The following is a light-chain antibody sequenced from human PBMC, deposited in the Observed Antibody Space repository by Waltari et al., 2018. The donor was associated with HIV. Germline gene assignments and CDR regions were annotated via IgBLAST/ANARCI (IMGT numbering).Light chain of an antibody. CDR2: SSS. V-gene: IGKV3-15*01. Sequence: IDMTKAPATLSVSPGERVTHPCRASQSGGSNLAWYQQMPGRAPSLHVYSSSTRATCIPARFSGSGSGTEFTLTISSLQSEDFAVYYCQQYINWPPWSFGQGTKVEIK. J-gene: IGKJ1*01. CDR1: QSGGSN. CDR3: QQYINWPPWS.